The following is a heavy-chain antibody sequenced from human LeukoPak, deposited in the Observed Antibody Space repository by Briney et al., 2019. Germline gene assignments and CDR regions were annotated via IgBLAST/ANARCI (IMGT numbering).Heavy chain of an antibody. V-gene: IGHV3-23*01. J-gene: IGHJ4*02. Sequence: PGGSLRLSCAASGFTFSSCAMSWVRQAPGKGLEWVSTISGVTTNTYYADSVKGRFTISRDNSKNTLSLQMSSLRAEDAAVYYCAKHNTGNYYDYWGQGAPVTVSS. CDR2: ISGVTTNT. CDR3: AKHNTGNYYDY. CDR1: GFTFSSCA. D-gene: IGHD1-26*01.